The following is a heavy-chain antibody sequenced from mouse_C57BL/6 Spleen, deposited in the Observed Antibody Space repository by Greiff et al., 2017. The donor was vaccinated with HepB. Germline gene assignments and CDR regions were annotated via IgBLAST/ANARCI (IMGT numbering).Heavy chain of an antibody. V-gene: IGHV14-3*01. Sequence: EVQGVESVAELVRPGASVKLSCTASGFNIKNTYMHWVKQRPEQGLEWTGRIDPANGNTKYAPKFQGKATITADTSSNTAYLQLSSLTSEDTASYSCAGGAYYYGDGGYFAYWGQGTTLTVSS. CDR1: GFNIKNTY. J-gene: IGHJ2*01. CDR3: AGGAYYYGDGGYFAY. D-gene: IGHD1-1*01. CDR2: IDPANGNT.